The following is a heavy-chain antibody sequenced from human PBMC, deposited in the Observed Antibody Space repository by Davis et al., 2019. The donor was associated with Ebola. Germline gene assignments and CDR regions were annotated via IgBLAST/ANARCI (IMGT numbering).Heavy chain of an antibody. CDR2: MNPNSGNT. V-gene: IGHV1-8*02. D-gene: IGHD6-13*01. J-gene: IGHJ5*02. CDR3: ARANWATVGTRWFDP. Sequence: AASVTVSCKASGYTFTSYHINWVRQATGQGFEWMGWMNPNSGNTGYAQKFQGRVTMTRDTSTSTAYMELSGLRSEDTAVYYCARANWATVGTRWFDPWGQGTLVTVSS. CDR1: GYTFTSYH.